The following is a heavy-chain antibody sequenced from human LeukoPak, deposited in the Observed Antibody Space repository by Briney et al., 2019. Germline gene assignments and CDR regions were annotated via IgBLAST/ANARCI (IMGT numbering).Heavy chain of an antibody. CDR1: GFTFSNAG. J-gene: IGHJ4*02. V-gene: IGHV4-4*02. CDR2: IYHSGST. CDR3: AREAPGSADFDY. Sequence: PGGSLRLSCTASGFTFSNAGMNWVRQAPGKGLEWIGEIYHSGSTNYNPSLKSRVTISVDKSKNQFSLKLSSVTAADTAVYYCAREAPGSADFDYWGQGTLVTVSS. D-gene: IGHD3-10*01.